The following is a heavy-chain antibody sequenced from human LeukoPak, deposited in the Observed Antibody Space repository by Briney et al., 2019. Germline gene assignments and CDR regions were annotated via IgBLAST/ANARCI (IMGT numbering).Heavy chain of an antibody. CDR3: AKRPGMDV. Sequence: SETLSLTCTVSGGSISGSNYYWGWIRQPPGKGLEWIGSMYYSGSTYYNPSLKSRVTISVDTSKNQFSLKLSSVTAADTAVYYCAKRPGMDVWGQGTTVTVSS. V-gene: IGHV4-39*01. CDR1: GGSISGSNYY. CDR2: MYYSGST. J-gene: IGHJ6*02.